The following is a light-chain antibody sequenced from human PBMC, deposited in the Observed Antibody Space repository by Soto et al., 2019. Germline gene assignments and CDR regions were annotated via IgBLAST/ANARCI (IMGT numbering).Light chain of an antibody. Sequence: DIQMTQSPSSLSASFGDRVTITCRASQNINSYLNWYQQKPGKAPKLLIYAASSLQSGVPSRFSGSGSGTEFTLTISSLQPEDFAIYYCQQYNSWPPITFGQGTRLEI. CDR1: QNINSY. J-gene: IGKJ5*01. V-gene: IGKV1-39*01. CDR2: AAS. CDR3: QQYNSWPPIT.